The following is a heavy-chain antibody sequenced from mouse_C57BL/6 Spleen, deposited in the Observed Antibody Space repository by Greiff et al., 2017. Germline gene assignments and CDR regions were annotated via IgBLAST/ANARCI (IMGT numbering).Heavy chain of an antibody. CDR1: GYAFSSSW. V-gene: IGHV1-82*01. J-gene: IGHJ3*01. CDR2: IYPGDGDT. Sequence: VQLQQSGPELVKPGASVKISCKASGYAFSSSWMNWVKQRPGKGLEWIGRIYPGDGDTNYNGQFKGKATLTADKSSSTAYMQLSSLTSEDSAVYFCARGDGSSPWFAYWGQGTLVTVSA. D-gene: IGHD1-1*01. CDR3: ARGDGSSPWFAY.